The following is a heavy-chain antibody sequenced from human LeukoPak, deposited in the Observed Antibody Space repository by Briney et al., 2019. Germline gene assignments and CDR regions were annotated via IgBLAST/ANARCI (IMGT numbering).Heavy chain of an antibody. Sequence: ASETLSLTCTVSGDSINNNNYYWGWIRQPPGEGLEWIGNIYYNGRTYYSPSLKSRGTISVDTSNNQFSLKLNSVTAADTAVYYCARITDRTIFGEIMHGFDVWGQGTPVTVSS. V-gene: IGHV4-39*01. CDR1: GDSINNNNYY. CDR3: ARITDRTIFGEIMHGFDV. J-gene: IGHJ3*01. CDR2: IYYNGRT. D-gene: IGHD3-3*01.